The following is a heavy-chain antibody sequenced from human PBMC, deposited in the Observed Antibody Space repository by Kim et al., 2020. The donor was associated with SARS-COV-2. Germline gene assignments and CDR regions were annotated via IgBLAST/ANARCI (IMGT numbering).Heavy chain of an antibody. J-gene: IGHJ4*02. Sequence: SVKGRFTISRDNSKNTLYLQMNSLRDEDTAVYYCATDYYDSSGDPKMGAYWGQGTLVTVSS. D-gene: IGHD3-22*01. V-gene: IGHV3-30*03. CDR3: ATDYYDSSGDPKMGAY.